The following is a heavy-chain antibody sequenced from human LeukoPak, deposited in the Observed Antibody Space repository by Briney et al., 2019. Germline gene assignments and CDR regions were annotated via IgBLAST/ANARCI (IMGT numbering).Heavy chain of an antibody. CDR3: ARNPLPHCSGVHCPCGS. CDR1: GFTFGDYG. Sequence: KPGRSLRLSCTTSGFTFGDYGMSWFRQAPGKGLEWVSFIRSYIYRGATDYAASVRGRFVISRHDSESIAYLQMNSLRTEDTGVYYCARNPLPHCSGVHCPCGSWGQGTLVTVSS. J-gene: IGHJ5*02. D-gene: IGHD2-15*01. V-gene: IGHV3-49*05. CDR2: IRSYIYRGAT.